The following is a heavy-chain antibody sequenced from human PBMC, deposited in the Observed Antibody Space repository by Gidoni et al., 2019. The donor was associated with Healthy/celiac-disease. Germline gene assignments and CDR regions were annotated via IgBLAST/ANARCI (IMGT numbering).Heavy chain of an antibody. V-gene: IGHV4-34*01. CDR3: AVGDSSLPYYYYYYGMDV. Sequence: QVQLQQWGAGLLKPSETLSLTCAVYGGSFSGYYWSWIRQPPGKGLEWIGEINHSGSTNYNPSLKSRVTISVDTSKNQFSLKLSSVTAADTAVYYCAVGDSSLPYYYYYYGMDVWGQGTTVTVSS. J-gene: IGHJ6*02. CDR1: GGSFSGYY. CDR2: INHSGST. D-gene: IGHD6-19*01.